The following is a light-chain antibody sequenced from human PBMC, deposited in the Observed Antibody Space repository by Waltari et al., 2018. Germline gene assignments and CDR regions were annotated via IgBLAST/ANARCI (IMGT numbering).Light chain of an antibody. CDR2: GAS. CDR1: QSVSRS. V-gene: IGKV3-20*01. Sequence: EIVLTQSPGTLSLSPGERATLSCRASQSVSRSLAWYQQKPGQAPRLLIYGASSRDTGGPDRFSGSRSGTDFMLTISRMEPEDFAVYYCQHYVRLPVSFGQGTKVEIK. CDR3: QHYVRLPVS. J-gene: IGKJ1*01.